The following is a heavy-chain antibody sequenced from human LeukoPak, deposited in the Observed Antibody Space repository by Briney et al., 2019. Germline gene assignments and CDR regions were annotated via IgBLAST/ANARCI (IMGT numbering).Heavy chain of an antibody. J-gene: IGHJ3*02. D-gene: IGHD3-22*01. CDR3: ASPRYDSSGYYLVPGDAFDI. Sequence: SETLSLTCTVSGGSISSSSYSWGWIRQPPGKGLEWIGSMYYSGSTYYNPSLKSRVTISVDTSKNQFSLKLSSVTAADTAVYYCASPRYDSSGYYLVPGDAFDIWGQGTMVTVSS. V-gene: IGHV4-39*01. CDR2: MYYSGST. CDR1: GGSISSSSYS.